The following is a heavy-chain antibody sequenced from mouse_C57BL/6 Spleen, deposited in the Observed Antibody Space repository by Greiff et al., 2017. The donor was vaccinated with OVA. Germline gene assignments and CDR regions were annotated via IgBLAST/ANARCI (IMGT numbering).Heavy chain of an antibody. CDR3: ARSYYYGRSGDY. D-gene: IGHD1-1*01. J-gene: IGHJ2*01. Sequence: EVQLQQSGPELVKPGASVKMSCKASGYTFTDYNMHWVKQSHGKSLEWIGYINPNNGGTSYNQKFKGKATLTVNKSSSTAYMELRSLTSEDSAVYYCARSYYYGRSGDYWGQGTTLTVSS. V-gene: IGHV1-22*01. CDR2: INPNNGGT. CDR1: GYTFTDYN.